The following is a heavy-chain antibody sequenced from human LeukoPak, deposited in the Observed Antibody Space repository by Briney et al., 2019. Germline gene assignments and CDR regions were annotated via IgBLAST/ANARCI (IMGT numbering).Heavy chain of an antibody. Sequence: ASVKVSCKASGYTFTTYGISWVRQAPGQGLEWMGWISAYNGNTNYAQTLQGRVTMTTDTSTNTAYMELRSLRFDDTAVYYCARAQCPHCSGPNWGQGTLVTVSS. J-gene: IGHJ4*02. CDR2: ISAYNGNT. CDR1: GYTFTTYG. V-gene: IGHV1-18*01. CDR3: ARAQCPHCSGPN. D-gene: IGHD2-15*01.